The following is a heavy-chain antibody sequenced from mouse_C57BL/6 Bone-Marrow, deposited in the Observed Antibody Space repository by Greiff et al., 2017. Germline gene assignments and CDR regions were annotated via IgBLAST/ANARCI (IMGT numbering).Heavy chain of an antibody. CDR1: GYTFTSYW. V-gene: IGHV1-64*01. D-gene: IGHD4-1*01. J-gene: IGHJ2*01. Sequence: QVQLKQSGAELVKPGASVTLSCKASGYTFTSYWMHWVKQRPGQGLEWIGMFHPNSSTTNYTEQFNSKATLPVANSSSTAYVQLRSLKSEDSAVYYCAREEENWDLYYFDYWGQGTTLTVSS. CDR2: FHPNSSTT. CDR3: AREEENWDLYYFDY.